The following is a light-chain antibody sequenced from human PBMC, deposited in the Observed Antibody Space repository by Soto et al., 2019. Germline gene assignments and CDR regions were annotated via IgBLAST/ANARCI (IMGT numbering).Light chain of an antibody. V-gene: IGLV2-8*01. CDR1: SSDVGGYNY. CDR3: SSYGGSNTVV. CDR2: EFS. J-gene: IGLJ2*01. Sequence: QSVLTQPPSASGSPGQSVTISCTGSSSDVGGYNYVSWYQQHPGKAPKLLIYEFSKRPSGVPDRLSGSTSGNTASLTVSGLQAEDEADYYCSSYGGSNTVVFGGGTKVTVL.